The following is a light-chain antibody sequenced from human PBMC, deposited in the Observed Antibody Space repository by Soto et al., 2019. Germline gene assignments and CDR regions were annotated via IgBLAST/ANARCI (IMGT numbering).Light chain of an antibody. CDR3: SSYTTRTTLYV. V-gene: IGLV2-14*01. CDR2: EVS. Sequence: SVLTQPASVSGSPGQSITISCTGTSSDVGSYNYVSWYQLPPGKAPKLMIYEVSNRPSGFSNRSSGSKSGDTASLTISGLQAEDEADYYCSSYTTRTTLYVFGTGTKVTVL. J-gene: IGLJ1*01. CDR1: SSDVGSYNY.